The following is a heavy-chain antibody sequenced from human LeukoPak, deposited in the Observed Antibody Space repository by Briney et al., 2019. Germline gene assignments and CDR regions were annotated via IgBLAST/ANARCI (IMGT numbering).Heavy chain of an antibody. CDR1: DGSISSSSYY. CDR2: VYYSGST. D-gene: IGHD3-9*01. CDR3: ARERAHYDILTGYYNGAFDI. J-gene: IGHJ3*02. V-gene: IGHV4-39*07. Sequence: SETLSLTCTVSDGSISSSSYYWAWIRQPPGKGLEWIGSVYYSGSTYYNPSLKSRVTISVDTSKNQFSLKLSSVTAADTAVYYCARERAHYDILTGYYNGAFDIWGQGTMVTVSS.